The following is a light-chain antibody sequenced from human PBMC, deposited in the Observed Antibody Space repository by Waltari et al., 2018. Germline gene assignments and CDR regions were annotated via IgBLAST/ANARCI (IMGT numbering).Light chain of an antibody. CDR3: CSYTSSSTFI. CDR1: SSDVGTANF. CDR2: EVI. V-gene: IGLV2-23*02. Sequence: QSALTQPASVSGSPAQSITIPCTGTSSDVGTANFVSWYQHHPGKAPKLIIYEVIKRPSGLSSRFSGSKSGNTATLTISGLQAEDEADYYCCSYTSSSTFIFGTGTKVTVL. J-gene: IGLJ1*01.